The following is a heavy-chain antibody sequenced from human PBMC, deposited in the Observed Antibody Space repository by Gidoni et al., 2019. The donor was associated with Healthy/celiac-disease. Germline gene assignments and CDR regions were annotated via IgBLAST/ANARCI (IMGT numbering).Heavy chain of an antibody. CDR2: IWYDGSNK. D-gene: IGHD4-17*01. Sequence: VRQAPGKGLEWVAVIWYDGSNKYYADSVKGRFTISRDNSKNTLYLQMNSLRAEDTAVYYCARDYGGNRYYGMDVWGQGTTVTVSS. CDR3: ARDYGGNRYYGMDV. V-gene: IGHV3-33*01. J-gene: IGHJ6*02.